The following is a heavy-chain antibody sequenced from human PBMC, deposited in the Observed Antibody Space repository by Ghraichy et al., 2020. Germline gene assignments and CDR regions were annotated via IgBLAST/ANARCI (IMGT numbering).Heavy chain of an antibody. J-gene: IGHJ6*02. V-gene: IGHV3-48*03. D-gene: IGHD3-3*01. CDR1: GFTFRHFN. CDR2: ISTSGSTM. CDR3: ARESEVLEWLPLYGLDV. Sequence: GGSLRLSCAASGFTFRHFNFNWVRQAPGKGLEWLSYISTSGSTMFYADSVKGRFTISRENGKNSLYLQMNSLRAEDTAIYYCARESEVLEWLPLYGLDVWGLGTTVTVSS.